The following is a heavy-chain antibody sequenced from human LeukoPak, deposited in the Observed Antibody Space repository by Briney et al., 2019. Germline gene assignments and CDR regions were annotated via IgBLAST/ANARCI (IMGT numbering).Heavy chain of an antibody. CDR3: TRDRGSSTLGDY. J-gene: IGHJ4*02. V-gene: IGHV3-49*04. D-gene: IGHD7-27*01. CDR1: GFTFGDYA. CDR2: IRSKAFGETA. Sequence: GVPLRLSCTVSGFTFGDYAINWVRQAPGKGLEWVGFIRSKAFGETAEYAASVKGRFTISRDDSKSIAYLQMNSLKTEDTAVYYCTRDRGSSTLGDYWGQGTLVTVSS.